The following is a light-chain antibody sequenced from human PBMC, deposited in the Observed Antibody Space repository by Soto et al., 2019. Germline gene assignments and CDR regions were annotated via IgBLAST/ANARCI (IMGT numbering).Light chain of an antibody. CDR3: KQYNNWPGIT. CDR1: QSVSSY. J-gene: IGKJ5*01. V-gene: IGKV3-11*01. CDR2: DAS. Sequence: IVLTQSPATLSFSXGERATLSCRALQSVSSYLAWYQQKPGKAXGLFIXDASNRATGIQARLSGSRSGKDFTLNISSLEPEDFAVYYCKQYNNWPGITFGQGTRLEIK.